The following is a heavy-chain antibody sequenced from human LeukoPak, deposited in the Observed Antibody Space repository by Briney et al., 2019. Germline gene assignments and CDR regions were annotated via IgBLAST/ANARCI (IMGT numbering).Heavy chain of an antibody. CDR3: ARGSIAAAGTVDY. CDR1: GGSISSSN. J-gene: IGHJ4*02. Sequence: MPSGTLSLTCAVSGGSISSSNWWSWVRQPPGKGLEWVSSISSSSSYIYYADSVKGRFTISRDNAKNSLYLQMNSLRAEDTAVYYCARGSIAAAGTVDYWGQGTLVTVSS. CDR2: ISSSSSYI. V-gene: IGHV3-21*01. D-gene: IGHD6-13*01.